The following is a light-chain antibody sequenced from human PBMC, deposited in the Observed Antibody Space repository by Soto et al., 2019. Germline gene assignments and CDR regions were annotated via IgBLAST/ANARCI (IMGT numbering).Light chain of an antibody. CDR2: GVS. CDR3: SSYTYSSTLGVV. CDR1: SSDVGGYNY. V-gene: IGLV2-14*01. J-gene: IGLJ2*01. Sequence: QSVLTQPASVSGSPGQSITISCTGTSSDVGGYNYVSWYQQHPGKAPKLMIYGVSNRPSGVSTRFSGSKSGNTASLTISGLQAEDEADYYCSSYTYSSTLGVVFDGGTQLTVL.